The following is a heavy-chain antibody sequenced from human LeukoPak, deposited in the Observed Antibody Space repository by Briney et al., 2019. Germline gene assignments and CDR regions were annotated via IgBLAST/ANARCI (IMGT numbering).Heavy chain of an antibody. CDR1: GGSFSGYY. CDR3: ARVDYYDSVFDI. J-gene: IGHJ3*02. D-gene: IGHD3-22*01. V-gene: IGHV4-34*01. CDR2: INHSGST. Sequence: SETLSLTCVVYGGSFSGYYWSWIRQPPGKGLEWIGEINHSGSTNYNPSLKSRVTISVDTSKNQFSLKLSSVTAADTAVYYCARVDYYDSVFDIWGQGTMVTVSS.